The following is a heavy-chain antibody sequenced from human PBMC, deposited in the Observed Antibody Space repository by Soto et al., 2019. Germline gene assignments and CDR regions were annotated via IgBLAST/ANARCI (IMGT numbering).Heavy chain of an antibody. D-gene: IGHD2-15*01. Sequence: GESLKISCKGSGYSFTSYWIGWVRQMPGKGLEWMGIIYPGDSDTRYSPSFQGQVTISADKSISTANLQWSSLKASDTAMYYCARFVKLGYCTGGSCHFDYWGQGTLVTVSS. CDR2: IYPGDSDT. V-gene: IGHV5-51*01. CDR3: ARFVKLGYCTGGSCHFDY. CDR1: GYSFTSYW. J-gene: IGHJ4*02.